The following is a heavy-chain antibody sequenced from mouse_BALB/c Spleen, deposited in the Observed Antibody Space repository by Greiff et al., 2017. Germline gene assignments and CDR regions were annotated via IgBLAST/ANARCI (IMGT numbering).Heavy chain of an antibody. V-gene: IGHV3-8*02. J-gene: IGHJ4*01. CDR3: ATPYDGYYVGAMDY. CDR1: GDSITSGY. D-gene: IGHD2-3*01. Sequence: EVQLQESGPSLVKPSQTLSLTCSVTGDSITSGYWNWIRKFPGNKLEYMGYISYSGSTYYNPSLKSRISITRDTSKNQYYLQLNSVTTEDTATYYCATPYDGYYVGAMDYWGQGTAVTVSS. CDR2: ISYSGST.